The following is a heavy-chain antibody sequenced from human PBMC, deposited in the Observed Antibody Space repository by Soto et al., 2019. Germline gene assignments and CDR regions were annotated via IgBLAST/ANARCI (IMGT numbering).Heavy chain of an antibody. CDR3: AKSWGYPDY. CDR1: GFTFSSYG. V-gene: IGHV3-30*18. D-gene: IGHD5-18*01. Sequence: QVQLVESGGGVVQPGRSLRLSCAASGFTFSSYGMHWVRQAPGKGLEWVAVISYDGSNKYYADSVKGRFTISRDNSKNTLYLQMNSLRAEDTAVYYCAKSWGYPDYWGQGTLVTVSS. J-gene: IGHJ4*02. CDR2: ISYDGSNK.